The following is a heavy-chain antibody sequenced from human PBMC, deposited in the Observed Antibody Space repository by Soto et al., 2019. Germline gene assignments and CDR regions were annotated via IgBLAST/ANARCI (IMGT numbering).Heavy chain of an antibody. CDR1: GFTFSNAW. Sequence: GGSLRLSCAASGFTFSNAWMSWVRQAPGKGLEWVGRIKSKTDGGTTDYAAPVKGRFTISRDDSKNTLYLQMNSLKTEDTAVYYCTTSLGYFDWLDYYGMDVWGQGTTVTVSS. CDR3: TTSLGYFDWLDYYGMDV. J-gene: IGHJ6*02. CDR2: IKSKTDGGTT. V-gene: IGHV3-15*01. D-gene: IGHD3-9*01.